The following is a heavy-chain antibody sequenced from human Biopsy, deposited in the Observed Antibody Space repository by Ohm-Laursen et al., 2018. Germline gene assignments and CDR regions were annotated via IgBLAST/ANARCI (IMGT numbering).Heavy chain of an antibody. Sequence: ASVKVSCKASGYTFSGYYMHWVRQAPGQGLEWMGWINPDSGVTNYAQKFQGRVTMTRDSSISTAYMELSRLGSDDTAVYYCARDKYRSWNYFDNWGQGSLVTVSS. V-gene: IGHV1-2*02. D-gene: IGHD6-19*01. CDR2: INPDSGVT. J-gene: IGHJ4*02. CDR1: GYTFSGYY. CDR3: ARDKYRSWNYFDN.